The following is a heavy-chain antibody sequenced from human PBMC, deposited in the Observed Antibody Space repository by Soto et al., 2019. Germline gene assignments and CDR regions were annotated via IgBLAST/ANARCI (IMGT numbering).Heavy chain of an antibody. Sequence: SETLSLTCTVSGGSISTYYWSWIRQPPGKGLEWIGYINYNGRTNYNPSLKSRVTMSLDTSKNQFSLKLRSVTAADTAVFYCARSAGSRWFDYWGQGTLVSVSS. J-gene: IGHJ4*02. CDR3: ARSAGSRWFDY. CDR1: GGSISTYY. D-gene: IGHD6-13*01. V-gene: IGHV4-59*01. CDR2: INYNGRT.